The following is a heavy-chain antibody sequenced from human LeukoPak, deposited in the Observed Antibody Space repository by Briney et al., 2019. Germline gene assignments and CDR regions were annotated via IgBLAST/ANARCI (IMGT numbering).Heavy chain of an antibody. V-gene: IGHV3-30*04. Sequence: GGSLRLSCAASGFTFSYFAKHWVRQAPGKGLEWVSFISYDGGNEYYADSLKGRFTISRDNSRNTLYLQMNSLRGEDTAVYFCARATRSSSIVSPPPDYWGQGTLVIVSS. CDR1: GFTFSYFA. J-gene: IGHJ4*02. D-gene: IGHD6-6*01. CDR2: ISYDGGNE. CDR3: ARATRSSSIVSPPPDY.